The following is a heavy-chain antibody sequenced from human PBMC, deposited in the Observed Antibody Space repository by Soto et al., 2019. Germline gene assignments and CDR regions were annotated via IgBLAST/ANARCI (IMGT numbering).Heavy chain of an antibody. V-gene: IGHV3-48*01. J-gene: IGHJ5*02. CDR2: ISSSSSTI. CDR3: AREYCSSTSCLNWFDP. CDR1: GFTFSSYS. D-gene: IGHD2-2*01. Sequence: EVQLVESGGGLVQPGGSLRLSCAAPGFTFSSYSMNWVRQAPGKGLEWVSYISSSSSTIYYADSVKGRFTISRDNAKNSLYLQMNSLRAEDTAVYYCAREYCSSTSCLNWFDPWCQGTLVTVSS.